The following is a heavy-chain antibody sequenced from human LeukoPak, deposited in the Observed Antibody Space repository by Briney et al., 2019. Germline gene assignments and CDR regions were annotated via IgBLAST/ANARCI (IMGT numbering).Heavy chain of an antibody. Sequence: GGSLRLSCAASGFTFSSYWMSWVRQAPGKGLEWVANIKQDGSEKYYVDSVKGRFTISRDNAKNSLYLQMNSLRAEDTAVYYCATLKEYYDFWSGYYLYYFDYWGQGTLVTVSS. V-gene: IGHV3-7*01. CDR1: GFTFSSYW. D-gene: IGHD3-3*01. CDR3: ATLKEYYDFWSGYYLYYFDY. J-gene: IGHJ4*02. CDR2: IKQDGSEK.